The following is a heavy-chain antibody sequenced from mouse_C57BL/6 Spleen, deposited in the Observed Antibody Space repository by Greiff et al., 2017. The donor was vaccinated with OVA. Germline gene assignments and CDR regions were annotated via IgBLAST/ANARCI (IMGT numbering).Heavy chain of an antibody. CDR1: GYTFTDYN. V-gene: IGHV1-22*01. J-gene: IGHJ4*01. Sequence: VQLQQSGPELVKPGASVKMSCKASGYTFTDYNMHWVKQSHGKSLEWIGYINPNNGGTSYNQKFKGKATLTVNKSSSTAYMELRSLTSEDSAVYYCAREDYGSRYAMDYWGQGTSVTVSS. D-gene: IGHD1-1*01. CDR3: AREDYGSRYAMDY. CDR2: INPNNGGT.